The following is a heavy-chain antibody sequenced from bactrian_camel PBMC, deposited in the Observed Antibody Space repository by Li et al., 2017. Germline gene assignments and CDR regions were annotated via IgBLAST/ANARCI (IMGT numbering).Heavy chain of an antibody. CDR2: INRRGDAT. V-gene: IGHV3S31*01. Sequence: VQLVESGGGLVQPGGSLRPSCAASGATYSYSAMAWVRQAPGKGLEWVSGINRRGDATDYADSVKERFAISRDNAENTLYLQMNSLKTEDSVVYRCAGTYGRAWPLNWGQGTQVTVS. D-gene: IGHD5*01. CDR1: GATYSYSA. J-gene: IGHJ4*01. CDR3: AGTYGRAWPLN.